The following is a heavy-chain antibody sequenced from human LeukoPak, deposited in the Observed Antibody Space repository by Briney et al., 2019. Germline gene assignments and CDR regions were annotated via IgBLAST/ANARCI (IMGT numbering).Heavy chain of an antibody. V-gene: IGHV1-69*06. J-gene: IGHJ4*02. CDR2: IIPIFGTA. Sequence: ASVKVSCKASGGTFSSYAISWVRQAPGQGLEWMGGIIPIFGTANYAQKFQGRVTITADKSTSTAYMELSSLRSEDTAVYYCARITLLTMVRGVIQYFDYWGQGTLVTVSS. CDR1: GGTFSSYA. D-gene: IGHD3-10*01. CDR3: ARITLLTMVRGVIQYFDY.